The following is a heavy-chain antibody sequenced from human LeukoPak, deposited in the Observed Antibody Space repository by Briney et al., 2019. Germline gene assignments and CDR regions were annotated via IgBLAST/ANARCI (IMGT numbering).Heavy chain of an antibody. V-gene: IGHV3-30*02. Sequence: PGGSLRLSCAASGFTFSSYGMHWVRQAPGKGLEWVAFIRYDGSNKYYADSVKGRFTISRDNSKNTLYLQMNSLRAEDTAVYYCARGIAAAGTYPFDPWGQGTLVTVSS. CDR3: ARGIAAAGTYPFDP. CDR1: GFTFSSYG. CDR2: IRYDGSNK. J-gene: IGHJ5*02. D-gene: IGHD6-13*01.